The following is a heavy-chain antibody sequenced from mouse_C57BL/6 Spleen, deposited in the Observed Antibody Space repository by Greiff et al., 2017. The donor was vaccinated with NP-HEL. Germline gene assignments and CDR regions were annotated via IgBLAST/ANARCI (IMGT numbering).Heavy chain of an antibody. D-gene: IGHD1-1*01. CDR1: GYTFTSYT. Sequence: QVQLQQSGAEQARPGASVKMSCKASGYTFTSYTMHWVKQRPGQGLEWIGYINPSSGYTKYNQKFKDKATLTADKSSSTAYMQLSSLTSEDFAVYYCARSGGSSYGWYFDVWGTGTTVTVSS. V-gene: IGHV1-4*01. CDR3: ARSGGSSYGWYFDV. CDR2: INPSSGYT. J-gene: IGHJ1*03.